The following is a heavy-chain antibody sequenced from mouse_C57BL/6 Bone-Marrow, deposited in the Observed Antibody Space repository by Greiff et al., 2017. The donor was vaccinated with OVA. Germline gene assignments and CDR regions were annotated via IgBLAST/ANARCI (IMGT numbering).Heavy chain of an antibody. Sequence: EVQLQQSGAELVRPGASVKLSCTASGFNIKDDYMHWVKQRPEQGLEWIGWIDPENGDTEYASKVQGKATITADTSSNTAYLQLSSLTSEDTAVYYCTTGLYYFDYWGQGTTLTVSS. CDR3: TTGLYYFDY. CDR2: IDPENGDT. CDR1: GFNIKDDY. V-gene: IGHV14-4*01. D-gene: IGHD6-2*01. J-gene: IGHJ2*01.